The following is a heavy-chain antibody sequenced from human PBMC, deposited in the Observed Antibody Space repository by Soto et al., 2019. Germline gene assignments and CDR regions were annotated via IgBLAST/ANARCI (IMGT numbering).Heavy chain of an antibody. V-gene: IGHV4-34*01. J-gene: IGHJ4*02. CDR2: INHSGST. D-gene: IGHD5-12*01. Sequence: SETLSLTCAVYGGSFSGYYWSWIRQPPGKGLEWIGEINHSGSTNYNPSLKSRVTISVDTSKNQFSLKLSSVTAADTAVYYCARVEMATITSPFDYWGQGTLVTVSS. CDR3: ARVEMATITSPFDY. CDR1: GGSFSGYY.